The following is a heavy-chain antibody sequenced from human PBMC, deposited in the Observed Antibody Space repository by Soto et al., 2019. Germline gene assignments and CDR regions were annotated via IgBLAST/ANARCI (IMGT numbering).Heavy chain of an antibody. CDR2: IYYSGST. V-gene: IGHV4-39*01. D-gene: IGHD2-15*01. J-gene: IGHJ5*02. CDR1: GGSISSSSYD. CDR3: ARHGQYCSGGSCYSGLYNWFDP. Sequence: QLQLQESGPGLVKPSETLSLTCTVSGGSISSSSYDWGWIRQPPGTGLEWIGSIYYSGSTYYNPSLKSRVTISVDTSKNQFSLKLSSVTAADTAVYYCARHGQYCSGGSCYSGLYNWFDPWGQGTLVTVSS.